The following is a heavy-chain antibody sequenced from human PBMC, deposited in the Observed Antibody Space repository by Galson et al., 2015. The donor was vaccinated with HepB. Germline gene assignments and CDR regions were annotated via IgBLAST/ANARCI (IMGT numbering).Heavy chain of an antibody. Sequence: SVKVSCKASGGTFSSYAISWVRQAPGQGLEWMGRIIPILGIANYAQKFQGRVTITADKSTSTAYMELSSLRSEDTAVYYCARDYNSYAIGSYYYGMDVWGQGTTVTVSS. V-gene: IGHV1-69*04. CDR2: IIPILGIA. J-gene: IGHJ6*02. CDR1: GGTFSSYA. D-gene: IGHD5-18*01. CDR3: ARDYNSYAIGSYYYGMDV.